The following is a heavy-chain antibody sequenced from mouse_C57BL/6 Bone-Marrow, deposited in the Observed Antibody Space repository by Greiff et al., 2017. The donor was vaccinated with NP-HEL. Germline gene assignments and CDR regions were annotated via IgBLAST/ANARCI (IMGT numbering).Heavy chain of an antibody. CDR2: IDPSDSDT. CDR3: ARFDGYLDY. D-gene: IGHD2-3*01. J-gene: IGHJ2*01. V-gene: IGHV1-50*01. CDR1: GYTFTSYW. Sequence: QVQLQQPGAELVKPGASVKLSCKASGYTFTSYWMQWVKQRPGQGLEWIGEIDPSDSDTNYNQKFKGKATLTVDTSSSTAYMQLSSLAADASAVYYCARFDGYLDYWGQGTTLTVSS.